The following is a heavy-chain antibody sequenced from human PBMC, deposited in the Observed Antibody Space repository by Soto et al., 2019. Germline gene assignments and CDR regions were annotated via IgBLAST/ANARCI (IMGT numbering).Heavy chain of an antibody. J-gene: IGHJ4*02. Sequence: EVQLLESGGGLLQPGGSLRLSCAASEFTFRNYVMSWVRQAPGKGLEWVSGISGSGESTYYADSVKGRFTISRDNSKNTLYLQMNSLRAEDTAVYYCAKGKGGNNPYFDYWGQGTLVTVSS. CDR1: EFTFRNYV. CDR2: ISGSGEST. V-gene: IGHV3-23*01. D-gene: IGHD1-1*01. CDR3: AKGKGGNNPYFDY.